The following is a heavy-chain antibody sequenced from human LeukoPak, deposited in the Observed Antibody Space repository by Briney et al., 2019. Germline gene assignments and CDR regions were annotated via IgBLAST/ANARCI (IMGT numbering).Heavy chain of an antibody. Sequence: SETLSLTCTVSGGSISTYFWSWIRQPAGKGLEWIGRLYTSGSTNYNPSLKSRLTMSADTSKNQFSLNLRSVTAADTAIYYCARVVGSSWYPIDYWGQGTLVTVSS. J-gene: IGHJ4*02. CDR2: LYTSGST. CDR1: GGSISTYF. V-gene: IGHV4-4*07. D-gene: IGHD6-13*01. CDR3: ARVVGSSWYPIDY.